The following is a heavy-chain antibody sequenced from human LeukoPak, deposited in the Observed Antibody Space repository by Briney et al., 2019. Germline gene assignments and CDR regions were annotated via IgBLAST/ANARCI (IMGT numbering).Heavy chain of an antibody. Sequence: GGSLRLSCAASGFTFSSYAMSWVRQAPGKGLEWVSAISGSGGSTYYAESVKGRFTISRDNSKNTLYLQMNSLRAEDTAVYYCAKDAEVGGYSGYNWFDPWGQGTLVTVSS. J-gene: IGHJ5*02. V-gene: IGHV3-23*01. D-gene: IGHD5-12*01. CDR3: AKDAEVGGYSGYNWFDP. CDR1: GFTFSSYA. CDR2: ISGSGGST.